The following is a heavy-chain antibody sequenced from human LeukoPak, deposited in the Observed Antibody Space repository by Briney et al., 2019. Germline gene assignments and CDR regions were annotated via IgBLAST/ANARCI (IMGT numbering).Heavy chain of an antibody. Sequence: GESLKISCKGSGYTFATYWIGWVRQMPGKGLELMGIIYPGDSDIRYSPSFQGQVTLSVDKSISTAYLQWSSLRASDSAMYYCARTGFGSAWGFDYWGQGTLVTVSS. J-gene: IGHJ4*02. D-gene: IGHD3-16*01. V-gene: IGHV5-51*01. CDR2: IYPGDSDI. CDR3: ARTGFGSAWGFDY. CDR1: GYTFATYW.